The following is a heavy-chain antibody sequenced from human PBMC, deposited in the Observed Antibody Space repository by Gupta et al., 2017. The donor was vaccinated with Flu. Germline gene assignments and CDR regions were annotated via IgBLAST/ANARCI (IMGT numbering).Heavy chain of an antibody. Sequence: QVQLVQSGAEVKKPGSSVKVSCKASGGTFSSYAISWVRQAPGQGLEWMGGIIPIFGTANYAQKFQGRVTITADKSTSTAYRELSSLRSEDTAVYYCAPGHLYSSSIAAASLIDYWGQGTLVTVSS. J-gene: IGHJ4*02. V-gene: IGHV1-69*06. CDR3: APGHLYSSSIAAASLIDY. CDR2: IIPIFGTA. D-gene: IGHD6-13*01. CDR1: GGTFSSYA.